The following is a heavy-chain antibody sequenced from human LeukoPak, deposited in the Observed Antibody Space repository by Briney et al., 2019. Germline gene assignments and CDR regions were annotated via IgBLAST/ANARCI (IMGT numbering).Heavy chain of an antibody. J-gene: IGHJ4*02. CDR2: ISGSGGTT. V-gene: IGHV3-23*01. D-gene: IGHD2-8*01. CDR3: AKDLVSLAPDTYFEY. CDR1: GFTFSNYA. Sequence: PGGSLRLSCAASGFTFSNYAMSWVRQAPGKGLEWVSVISGSGGTTYYADSVKGRFTISRDKSKNTLYLQMNSLRAEDTAVYYCAKDLVSLAPDTYFEYWGQGTLVTVSS.